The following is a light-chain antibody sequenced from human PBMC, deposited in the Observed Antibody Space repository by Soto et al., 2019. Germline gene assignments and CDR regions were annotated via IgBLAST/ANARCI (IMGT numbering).Light chain of an antibody. Sequence: QSVLTQPRSVSGSPGQSVTISCTGTSSDVGSYNFVSWHQQHPGKAPKLMIYDVAKRPSGVPDRFSGSKSGNTASLTISGLQAEDEAEYYCSSYTNINTRACVFGTGTKVTVL. CDR1: SSDVGSYNF. J-gene: IGLJ1*01. CDR3: SSYTNINTRACV. V-gene: IGLV2-11*01. CDR2: DVA.